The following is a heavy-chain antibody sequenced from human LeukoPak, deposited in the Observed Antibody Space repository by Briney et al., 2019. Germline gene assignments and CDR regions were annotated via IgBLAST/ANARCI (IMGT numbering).Heavy chain of an antibody. CDR2: IKSKTAGETT. Sequence: GGSLRPSCAASGFIFSNAWMTWVRQAPGKGLEWVGRIKSKTAGETTDYAAPVKGRFTISRDDPKNTLHLQMNSLSTEDTAVYYCTTIWGINVGYYALDYWGQGTLVTVSS. V-gene: IGHV3-15*01. CDR3: TTIWGINVGYYALDY. D-gene: IGHD3-16*01. CDR1: GFIFSNAW. J-gene: IGHJ4*02.